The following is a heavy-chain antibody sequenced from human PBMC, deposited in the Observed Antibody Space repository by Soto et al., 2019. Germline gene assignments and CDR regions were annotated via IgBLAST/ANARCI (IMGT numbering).Heavy chain of an antibody. J-gene: IGHJ5*02. Sequence: ASVKVSCKASGYTFTSYAMHWVRQAPGQRLEWMGWINAGNGNTKYSQKFQGRVTITRDTSASTAYMELSSLRSEDTAVYYCARGADYGDYVNWFDPWGQGTLVTVSS. CDR3: ARGADYGDYVNWFDP. CDR1: GYTFTSYA. CDR2: INAGNGNT. V-gene: IGHV1-3*01. D-gene: IGHD4-17*01.